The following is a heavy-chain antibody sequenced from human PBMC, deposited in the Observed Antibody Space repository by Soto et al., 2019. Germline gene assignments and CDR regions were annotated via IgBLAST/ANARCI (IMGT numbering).Heavy chain of an antibody. CDR1: GYTFTSYG. CDR3: ARDWETTVTTQPDY. CDR2: ISAYNGNT. Sequence: QVQLVQSGGEVKKPGASVKVSCKASGYTFTSYGISWVRQAPGQGLEWMGWISAYNGNTNYAPKLQGRVTMTTDTSTTTAYMELRSLRSDDTAVYYCARDWETTVTTQPDYWGQGTLVTVSS. J-gene: IGHJ4*02. V-gene: IGHV1-18*01. D-gene: IGHD4-17*01.